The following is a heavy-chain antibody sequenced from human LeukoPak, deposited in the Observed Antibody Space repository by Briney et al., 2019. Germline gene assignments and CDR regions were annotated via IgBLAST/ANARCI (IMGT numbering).Heavy chain of an antibody. V-gene: IGHV4-59*01. J-gene: IGHJ4*02. CDR2: ISYSGST. CDR3: TRGNAN. Sequence: PSETLSLTCTVSGGSINSYYWSWIRPPPGKGLEWIGYISYSGSTNYNPSLKSRITISVDTSKNQFFLKLSSVTAADTALYYCTRGNANWGQGTLVTVSS. CDR1: GGSINSYY.